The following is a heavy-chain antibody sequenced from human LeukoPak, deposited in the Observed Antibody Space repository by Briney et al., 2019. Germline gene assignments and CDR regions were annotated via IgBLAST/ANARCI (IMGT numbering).Heavy chain of an antibody. CDR3: ARATPGTGIRYYFDY. J-gene: IGHJ4*02. CDR2: ISAYNGNT. Sequence: GASVKVSCKASGYTFTSYGISWVRQAPGQGLEWMGEISAYNGNTNYAQKLQGRVTMTTDTSTSTAYMELRSLRSDDTAVYYCARATPGTGIRYYFDYWGQGTLVTVSS. CDR1: GYTFTSYG. V-gene: IGHV1-18*01. D-gene: IGHD1-7*01.